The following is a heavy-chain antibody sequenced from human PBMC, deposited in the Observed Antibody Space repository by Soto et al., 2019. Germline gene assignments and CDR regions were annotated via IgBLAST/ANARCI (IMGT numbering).Heavy chain of an antibody. Sequence: QVQLVQSGAEVKKPGSSVKVSCKASGGTFSSYTISWVRQAPGQGLEWMGRIIPILGIANYAQKFQGRVTITADKPTSTTYMEVGSLRSEDTGVYYCARGVVGRASTGGMGVWGRGNTVNVSS. J-gene: IGHJ6*02. D-gene: IGHD2-2*01. CDR2: IIPILGIA. CDR1: GGTFSSYT. CDR3: ARGVVGRASTGGMGV. V-gene: IGHV1-69*02.